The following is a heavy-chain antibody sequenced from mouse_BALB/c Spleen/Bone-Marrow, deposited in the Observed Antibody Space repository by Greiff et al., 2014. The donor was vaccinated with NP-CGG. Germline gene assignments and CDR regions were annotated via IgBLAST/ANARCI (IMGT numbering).Heavy chain of an antibody. Sequence: VKVVESGAELVKPGASVKLSCKASGYTFTEYIIHWIKQRSGQGLERIGWFFPGSGSIKYNEKFKDKATLTADKSSSTVYMELSRLTSEDSAVYFCARHEDLDIRRRLGAMDYWGQGTSVTVSS. CDR1: GYTFTEYI. J-gene: IGHJ4*01. CDR2: FFPGSGSI. V-gene: IGHV1-62-2*01. D-gene: IGHD2-12*01. CDR3: ARHEDLDIRRRLGAMDY.